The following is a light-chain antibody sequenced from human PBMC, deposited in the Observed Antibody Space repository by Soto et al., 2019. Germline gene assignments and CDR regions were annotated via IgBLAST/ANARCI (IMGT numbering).Light chain of an antibody. Sequence: EIVLTQSPGTLSLFPGERATLSCRASQSVCSSYLAWYQQKPGQAPSLLIYGASSRATGIPARFSGSGSGTDFTLTISRLEPEDFAVYSCQQYGASPWTFGQGTKVDIK. CDR2: GAS. CDR1: QSVCSSY. J-gene: IGKJ1*01. CDR3: QQYGASPWT. V-gene: IGKV3-20*01.